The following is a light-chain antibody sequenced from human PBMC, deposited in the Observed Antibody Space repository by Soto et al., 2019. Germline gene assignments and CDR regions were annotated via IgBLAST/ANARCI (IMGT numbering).Light chain of an antibody. V-gene: IGLV3-1*01. J-gene: IGLJ1*01. CDR1: KLGDKY. CDR2: QDS. Sequence: SYELTQPPSVSVSPGQTASITCSGDKLGDKYAYWYQQKPGQSPVLVIYQDSKRPSGIPERFSGSNSGNTATLTISGTQAMDEADYYCQAWDSSTYYVFGTGTKLTVL. CDR3: QAWDSSTYYV.